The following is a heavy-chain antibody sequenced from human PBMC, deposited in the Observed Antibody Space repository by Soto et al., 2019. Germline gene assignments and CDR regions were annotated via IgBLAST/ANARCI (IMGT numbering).Heavy chain of an antibody. CDR2: IYYSGIT. CDR1: GASISSGDYY. CDR3: AKGFKVFGPVSRFWLDP. J-gene: IGHJ5*02. Sequence: QVRLQESGPGLVKPSQTLSLKCTVSGASISSGDYYWSWVRQPPGKGLEWIGYIYYSGITYFNPSLKSRVAISMETSKNQFFLTLSSVTAADTAVYFCAKGFKVFGPVSRFWLDPGGQGTLVTVSS. V-gene: IGHV4-30-4*01. D-gene: IGHD3-3*01.